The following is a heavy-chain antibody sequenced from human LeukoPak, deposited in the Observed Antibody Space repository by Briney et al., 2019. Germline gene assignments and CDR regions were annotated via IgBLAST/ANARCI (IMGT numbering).Heavy chain of an antibody. D-gene: IGHD2-21*01. V-gene: IGHV3-21*01. Sequence: PEGSLRLSCAASGFTFSSYSMNWVRQAPGKGLEWFSSIRSSSSYIYYADSVKGRFTIPRHNAKNSLYLQLNSLRSEDTAVYYWARVVVIDPYDAFDIWGKGTMVTVSS. CDR1: GFTFSSYS. J-gene: IGHJ3*02. CDR2: IRSSSSYI. CDR3: ARVVVIDPYDAFDI.